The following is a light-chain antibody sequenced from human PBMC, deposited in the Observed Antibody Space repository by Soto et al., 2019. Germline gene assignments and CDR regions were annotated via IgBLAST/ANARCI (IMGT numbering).Light chain of an antibody. CDR2: GAS. CDR3: QHYDTLS. CDR1: QSVRSTY. V-gene: IGKV3-20*01. J-gene: IGKJ5*01. Sequence: EIVLTQSPATLSLSPGERATLSCRASQSVRSTYLAWYQQKPGQAPRLLIYGASSRATGIPDRFAGSGSGTDFILTISRLEPEDFAVYYCQHYDTLSFGQGTRLEIK.